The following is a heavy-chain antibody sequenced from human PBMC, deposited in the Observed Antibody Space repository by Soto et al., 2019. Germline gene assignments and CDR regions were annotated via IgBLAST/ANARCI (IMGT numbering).Heavy chain of an antibody. Sequence: GGSLRLSCAASGFTFSSYGMHWVRQAPGKGLEWVAVIWYDGSNKYYADSVKGRFTISRDNSKNTLYLQMNSLRAEDTAVYYCAREGYREGDTAMNEYYYYYYGMDVWGQGTTVTVSS. D-gene: IGHD5-18*01. CDR1: GFTFSSYG. CDR2: IWYDGSNK. V-gene: IGHV3-33*01. J-gene: IGHJ6*02. CDR3: AREGYREGDTAMNEYYYYYYGMDV.